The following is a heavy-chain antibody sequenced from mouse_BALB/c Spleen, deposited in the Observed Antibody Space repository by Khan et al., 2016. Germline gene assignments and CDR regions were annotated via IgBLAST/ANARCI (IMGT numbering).Heavy chain of an antibody. V-gene: IGHV1S81*02. Sequence: QVQLKQSGAELVKAGASVKMSCKASGYTFTSYWMHWVKQRLGQGLEWFAETNPTNGRTYYNAKFKSKATLTVDKSSSTAYMLLSGPTFEDSAVYDCARIKKIVATYFDYGGQGTTLTVSS. J-gene: IGHJ2*01. CDR3: ARIKKIVATYFDY. D-gene: IGHD1-1*01. CDR2: TNPTNGRT. CDR1: GYTFTSYW.